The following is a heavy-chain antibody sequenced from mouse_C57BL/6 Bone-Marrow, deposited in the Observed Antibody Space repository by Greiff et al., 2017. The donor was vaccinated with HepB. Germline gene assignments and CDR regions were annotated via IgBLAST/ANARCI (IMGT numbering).Heavy chain of an antibody. CDR2: INPYNGGT. D-gene: IGHD1-1*01. V-gene: IGHV1-19*01. CDR3: ASLYYYGSSPFAY. Sequence: EVQLQESGPVLVKPGASVKMSCKASGYTFTDYYMNWVKQSHGKSLEWIGVINPYNGGTSYNQKFKGKATLTVDKSSSTAYMELNSLTSEDSAVYYCASLYYYGSSPFAYWGQGTLVTVSA. J-gene: IGHJ3*01. CDR1: GYTFTDYY.